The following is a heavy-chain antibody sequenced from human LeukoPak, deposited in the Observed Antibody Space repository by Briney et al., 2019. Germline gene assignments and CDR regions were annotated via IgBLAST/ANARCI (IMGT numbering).Heavy chain of an antibody. Sequence: GGSLRLSCAASGFTFSSYAMSWVRQAPGKGLEGVSAISGSGGSTYYADSVKGRFTISRDNSKNTLYLQMNSLGAEDTAVYYCAKDAGYSYGTFDYWGQGTLVTVSS. V-gene: IGHV3-23*01. CDR2: ISGSGGST. CDR1: GFTFSSYA. D-gene: IGHD5-18*01. J-gene: IGHJ4*02. CDR3: AKDAGYSYGTFDY.